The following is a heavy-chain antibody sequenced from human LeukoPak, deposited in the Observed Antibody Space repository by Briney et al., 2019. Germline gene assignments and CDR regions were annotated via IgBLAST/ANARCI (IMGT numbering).Heavy chain of an antibody. V-gene: IGHV3-30*18. CDR1: GFTFSSYG. D-gene: IGHD3-16*01. Sequence: GGSLRLSCAASGFTFSSYGMHWVRQAPGKGLEWVAVISYDGSNKYYADSVKGRFTISRDNSKNTLCLQMNSLRAEDTAVYYCAKDWGEYLYYFDYWGQGTLVTVSS. CDR2: ISYDGSNK. J-gene: IGHJ4*02. CDR3: AKDWGEYLYYFDY.